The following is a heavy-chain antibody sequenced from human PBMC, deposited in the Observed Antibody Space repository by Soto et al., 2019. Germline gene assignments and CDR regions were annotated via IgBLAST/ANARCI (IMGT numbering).Heavy chain of an antibody. J-gene: IGHJ4*02. D-gene: IGHD2-2*01. CDR2: INQDGSDK. Sequence: EVQLVESGGGLVQPGGSLRLSCAASGFTFTTYWMSWVRQTPGKGLEWLANINQDGSDKYYVDSVKGRFTISRDNAKNSLFLQMNSLTAEDTAVYYCARDRGWDIVVIPASSDSWGQGTLVTVSS. CDR3: ARDRGWDIVVIPASSDS. V-gene: IGHV3-7*01. CDR1: GFTFTTYW.